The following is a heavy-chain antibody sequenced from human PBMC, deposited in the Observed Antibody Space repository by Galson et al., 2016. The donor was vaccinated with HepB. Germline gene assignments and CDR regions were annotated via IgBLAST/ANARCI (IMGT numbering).Heavy chain of an antibody. CDR2: ISSSSSYI. V-gene: IGHV3-21*01. CDR1: GFTFSSYS. Sequence: SLRLSCAASGFTFSSYSMNWVRQAPGKGLEWVSSISSSSSYIYYADSVKGRFTISRDKAKNSLYLQMNSLRAEDTAVYYCARDNFGYEGIGGACDIWGQGTMLVVSS. CDR3: ARDNFGYEGIGGACDI. J-gene: IGHJ3*02. D-gene: IGHD5-12*01.